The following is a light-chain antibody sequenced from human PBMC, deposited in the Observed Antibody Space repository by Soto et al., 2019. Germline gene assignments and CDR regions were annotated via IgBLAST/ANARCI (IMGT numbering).Light chain of an antibody. Sequence: QSVLTQPPSGSGAPGQRVTISCTGRSSNIGAGYGVHWYRQPPGTAPKLLIYEISKRPSGIPDRFSGSKSGTSASLAITGLQAEDDADYYCQSYDSPLSVVLFGGGTKVSVL. CDR2: EIS. CDR3: QSYDSPLSVVL. J-gene: IGLJ3*02. V-gene: IGLV1-40*01. CDR1: SSNIGAGYG.